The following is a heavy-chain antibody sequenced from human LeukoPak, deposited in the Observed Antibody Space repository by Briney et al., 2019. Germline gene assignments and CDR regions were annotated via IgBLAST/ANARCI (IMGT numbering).Heavy chain of an antibody. CDR3: ARLATALPPGAHYYFDY. CDR2: IKHSGST. V-gene: IGHV4-34*01. Sequence: PSETLSLTCAVFGGSFSGCYWSWIRQPPGKGLEWIGEIKHSGSTNFNPSLKSRVSISLDASKGQFSLKLTSVTAADTAVYYCARLATALPPGAHYYFDYWGQGTLVTVSS. D-gene: IGHD6-6*01. CDR1: GGSFSGCY. J-gene: IGHJ4*02.